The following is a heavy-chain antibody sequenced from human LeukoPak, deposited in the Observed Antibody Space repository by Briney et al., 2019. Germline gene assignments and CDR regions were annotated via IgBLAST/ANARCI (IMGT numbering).Heavy chain of an antibody. CDR3: AKVTSSWGSPNYYFDY. Sequence: GGSLRLSCAASGFTFSSYAMSWVRQAPGKGLEWVSVLSGSGDNTYYADSVKGRFTISRDKSKNTLYLQMNSLRAEDTAVYYCAKVTSSWGSPNYYFDYWGQGTLVTVSS. CDR2: LSGSGDNT. J-gene: IGHJ4*02. D-gene: IGHD6-13*01. CDR1: GFTFSSYA. V-gene: IGHV3-23*01.